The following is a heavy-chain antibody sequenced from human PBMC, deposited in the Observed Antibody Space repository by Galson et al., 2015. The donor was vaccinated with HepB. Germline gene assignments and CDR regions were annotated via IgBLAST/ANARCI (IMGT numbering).Heavy chain of an antibody. J-gene: IGHJ5*02. Sequence: SLRLSCAASGFTFSSYGMHWVRQAPGKGLEWVAVISYDGSNKYYADSVKGRFTISRDNSKNTLYLQMNSLRAEDTAVYYCAKDEVDYGDYSNWFDPWGQGTLVTVSS. CDR3: AKDEVDYGDYSNWFDP. D-gene: IGHD4-17*01. V-gene: IGHV3-30*18. CDR2: ISYDGSNK. CDR1: GFTFSSYG.